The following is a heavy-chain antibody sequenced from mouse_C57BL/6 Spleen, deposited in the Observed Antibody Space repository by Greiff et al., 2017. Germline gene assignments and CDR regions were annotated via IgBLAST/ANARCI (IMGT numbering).Heavy chain of an antibody. J-gene: IGHJ3*01. D-gene: IGHD3-2*02. Sequence: VKLQQPGAELVMPGASVKLSCKASGYTFTSYWMHWVKQRPGQGLEWIGEIDPSDSYTNYNQKFKGKSTLTVDKSSSTAYMQLSSLTSEDSAVYYCARRGSGHVWFAYWGQGTLVTVSA. CDR2: IDPSDSYT. CDR3: ARRGSGHVWFAY. V-gene: IGHV1-69*01. CDR1: GYTFTSYW.